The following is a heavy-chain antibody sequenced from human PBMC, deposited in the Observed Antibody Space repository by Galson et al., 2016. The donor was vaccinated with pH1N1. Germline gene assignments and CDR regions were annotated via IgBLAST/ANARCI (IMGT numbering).Heavy chain of an antibody. V-gene: IGHV4-34*01. Sequence: LSLTCAVYGGSFSDYYRSWIRQPPGKGLAWIGEINHSGSSNYNPSLKSRVTISVDASKNQVSLKLSSVTAADTAVYYCARKEMRGSDYFLGDYWGQGTLVTVSS. CDR3: ARKEMRGSDYFLGDY. J-gene: IGHJ4*02. CDR1: GGSFSDYY. D-gene: IGHD3-10*01. CDR2: INHSGSS.